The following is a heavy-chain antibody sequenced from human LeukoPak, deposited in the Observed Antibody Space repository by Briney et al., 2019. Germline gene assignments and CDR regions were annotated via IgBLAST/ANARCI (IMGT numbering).Heavy chain of an antibody. J-gene: IGHJ3*02. CDR3: ARRVNSDAFDI. Sequence: GESLKISCKGSGYSFTSYWIGWVRQMPGKGLEWMGIIDPRDSDTRYGPSFQGQVTISADKSISTAYLQWSSLKASDTAMYYCARRVNSDAFDIWGQGTMVTVSS. D-gene: IGHD3-3*01. V-gene: IGHV5-51*01. CDR2: IDPRDSDT. CDR1: GYSFTSYW.